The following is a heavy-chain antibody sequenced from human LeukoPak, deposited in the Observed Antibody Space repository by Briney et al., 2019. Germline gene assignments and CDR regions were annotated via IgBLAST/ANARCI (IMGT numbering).Heavy chain of an antibody. CDR3: ARDTAMVPRRDNWFDP. CDR1: GGSISSYY. D-gene: IGHD5-18*01. V-gene: IGHV4-4*07. Sequence: PSETLSLTCTVSGGSISSYYWSWIRQPAGKGLEWIGHIYTSGSTNYNPSLKSRVTMSVDTSKNQFSLKLSSVTAADTAVYYCARDTAMVPRRDNWFDPWGQGTLVTVSS. CDR2: IYTSGST. J-gene: IGHJ5*02.